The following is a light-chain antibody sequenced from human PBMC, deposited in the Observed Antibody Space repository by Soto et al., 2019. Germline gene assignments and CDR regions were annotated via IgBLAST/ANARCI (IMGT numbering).Light chain of an antibody. J-gene: IGKJ3*01. Sequence: DIQMTQSPSSLSASVGDRVSFTCQASQDISKFLNWYQHKPGQAPSLLIYDASKSQFGVPSRFSMSGCCPDFTFGISSLQPEDNATYYCQHYDNRLFTVGPGTKVDIK. CDR3: QHYDNRLFT. CDR1: QDISKF. V-gene: IGKV1-33*01. CDR2: DAS.